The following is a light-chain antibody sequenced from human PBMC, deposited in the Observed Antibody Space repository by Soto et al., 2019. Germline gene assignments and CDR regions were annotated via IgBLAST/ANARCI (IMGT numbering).Light chain of an antibody. CDR1: QRLSTW. CDR3: QEYNHYWT. CDR2: DAS. J-gene: IGKJ1*01. Sequence: DIQMTQSPSTLSASVGDRVTISCRASQRLSTWLAWYQQKPGKVPTLLIYDASTLERGVPSRFSGSGSGTEFTLTISSLQPDDFATYYCQEYNHYWTFGQGTKVEMK. V-gene: IGKV1-5*01.